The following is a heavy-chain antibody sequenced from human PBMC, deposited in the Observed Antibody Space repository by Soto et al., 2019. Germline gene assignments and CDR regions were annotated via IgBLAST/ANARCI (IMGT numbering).Heavy chain of an antibody. CDR1: GGTVSSFA. J-gene: IGHJ4*02. D-gene: IGHD6-13*01. CDR2: IVPILGTA. CDR3: ARGGYSSSWRFDY. Sequence: QVQLVQSGAEVKKPGSSVRVSCKASGGTVSSFAISWVRQAPGQGLEWMGGIVPILGTAYYAQNFQGRVTITADESTNTAFIELTGLRSEDTAVYYCARGGYSSSWRFDYWGQGTLVIVSS. V-gene: IGHV1-69*01.